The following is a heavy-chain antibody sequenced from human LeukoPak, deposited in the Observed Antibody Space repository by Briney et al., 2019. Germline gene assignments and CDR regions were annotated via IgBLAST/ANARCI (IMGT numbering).Heavy chain of an antibody. CDR1: GDSVSSNSAA. CDR3: ARDRSTMVRGVFGLATYYFDY. CDR2: TYYRSKWYN. J-gene: IGHJ4*02. D-gene: IGHD3-10*01. Sequence: SQTLSLTCAISGDSVSSNSAAWNWIRQSPSRGLEWLGRTYYRSKWYNDYTVSVKSRITINPDTSKNQFSLQLNSVTPEGTAVYYCARDRSTMVRGVFGLATYYFDYWGQGTLVTVSS. V-gene: IGHV6-1*01.